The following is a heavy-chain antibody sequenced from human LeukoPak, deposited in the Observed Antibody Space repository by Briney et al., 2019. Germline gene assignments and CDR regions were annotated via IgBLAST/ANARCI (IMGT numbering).Heavy chain of an antibody. D-gene: IGHD3-10*01. Sequence: SETLSLTCAVYGGSLSAYYWTWIRQPPGKGLEWIGEINHGGSTNYNPSLKSRVTISIDTSKNQFSLKLSSVTAADTAFYYCARFGRNSGYFDYWGQGTLVTVSS. V-gene: IGHV4-34*01. J-gene: IGHJ4*02. CDR2: INHGGST. CDR1: GGSLSAYY. CDR3: ARFGRNSGYFDY.